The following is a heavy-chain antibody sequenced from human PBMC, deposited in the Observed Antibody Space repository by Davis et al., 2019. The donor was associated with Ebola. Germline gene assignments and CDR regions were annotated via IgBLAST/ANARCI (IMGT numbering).Heavy chain of an antibody. D-gene: IGHD2-15*01. Sequence: GESLKISCAASGFTVSSNYMSWVRQAPGKGLEWVSVIYSGGSTYYADSVKGRFTISRDNSKNTLYLQMNSLRAEDTAVYYCAKDHPDIVVVVATKPYYCDYWGQGTLVTVSS. CDR1: GFTVSSNY. V-gene: IGHV3-53*01. J-gene: IGHJ4*02. CDR3: AKDHPDIVVVVATKPYYCDY. CDR2: IYSGGST.